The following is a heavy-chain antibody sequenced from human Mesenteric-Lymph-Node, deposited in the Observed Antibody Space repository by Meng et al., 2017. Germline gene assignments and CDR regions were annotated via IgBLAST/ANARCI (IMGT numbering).Heavy chain of an antibody. CDR2: IDHRGNT. D-gene: IGHD3-10*01. CDR3: ARRGPSGNFSP. J-gene: IGHJ5*02. V-gene: IGHV4-34*01. Sequence: VQLRQWGAGLLKPSDTLSRSCAVYGGSFRDYYWTWIRHPPGKGLEWIGEIDHRGNTKYNPSLKSRVTISLDTSKKQFSLKVSSVTAADSAVYYCARRGPSGNFSPWSQGALVTVSS. CDR1: GGSFRDYY.